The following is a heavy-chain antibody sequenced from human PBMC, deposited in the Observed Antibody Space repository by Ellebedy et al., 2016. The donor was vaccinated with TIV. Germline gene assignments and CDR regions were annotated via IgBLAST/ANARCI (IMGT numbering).Heavy chain of an antibody. D-gene: IGHD3-3*01. J-gene: IGHJ5*02. Sequence: PGGSLRLSCATSGFTFSNYWMHWVRQAPGKGLVWVSRVNTDGSKISYADAVKGRFTASRDNARNMLYLQMNSLRAEDTAMYYCARDGDDFWSGGPGSNNFFDPWGQGTLVTVSS. CDR2: VNTDGSKI. CDR1: GFTFSNYW. CDR3: ARDGDDFWSGGPGSNNFFDP. V-gene: IGHV3-74*01.